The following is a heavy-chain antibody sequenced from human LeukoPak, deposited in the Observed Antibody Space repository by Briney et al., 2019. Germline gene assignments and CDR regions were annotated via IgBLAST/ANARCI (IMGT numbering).Heavy chain of an antibody. J-gene: IGHJ4*02. CDR2: INSDGSST. Sequence: PGGSLRLSCAASGFTFSSYWMHWVRQAPGKGLVWVSRINSDGSSTSYADSVKGRFTISRDNSKNTLYLQMNSLRAEDTAMYYCARDRFGYGGNSGLWGQGTLVTVSS. V-gene: IGHV3-74*01. CDR3: ARDRFGYGGNSGL. D-gene: IGHD4-23*01. CDR1: GFTFSSYW.